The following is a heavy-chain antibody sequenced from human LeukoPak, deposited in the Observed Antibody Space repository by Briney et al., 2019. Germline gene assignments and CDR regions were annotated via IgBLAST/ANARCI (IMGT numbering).Heavy chain of an antibody. CDR3: ARARAHLKYYYDSSGYYYFDY. CDR1: GGSISSGGYY. CDR2: IYYSGST. Sequence: PSETLSLTCTVSGGSISSGGYYWSWIRQHPGKGLEWIGYIYYSGSTNYNPSLKSRVTISVDTSKNQFSLKLSSVTAADTAVYYCARARAHLKYYYDSSGYYYFDYWGQGTLVTVSS. J-gene: IGHJ4*02. V-gene: IGHV4-61*08. D-gene: IGHD3-22*01.